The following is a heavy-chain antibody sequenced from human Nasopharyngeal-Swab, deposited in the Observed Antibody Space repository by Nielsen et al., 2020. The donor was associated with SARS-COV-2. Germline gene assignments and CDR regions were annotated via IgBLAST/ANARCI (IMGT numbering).Heavy chain of an antibody. CDR1: GLTFSSYA. CDR2: ISGSGGST. V-gene: IGHV3-23*01. Sequence: GESLKISCAASGLTFSSYAMSWVRQAPGKGLEWVSAISGSGGSTYYADSVKGRFTISRDNSKNTLYLQMNSLRAEDTAVYYCAKEGCTNGVCYEGLWNWFDPWGQGTLVTVSS. CDR3: AKEGCTNGVCYEGLWNWFDP. D-gene: IGHD2-8*01. J-gene: IGHJ5*02.